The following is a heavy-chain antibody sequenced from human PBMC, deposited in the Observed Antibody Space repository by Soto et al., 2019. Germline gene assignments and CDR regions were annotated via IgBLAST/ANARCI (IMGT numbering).Heavy chain of an antibody. J-gene: IGHJ4*02. CDR1: GGSINNSSFY. Sequence: SETLSLTCTVSGGSINNSSFYWGWVRQPPGKRLEWIGSIYHSGSAYYNPSLKSRLTISVDTSKNQFSLNLSSVTAADTVLFFCAGRPLVGGIIPYYFDSWGQGTLVTVSS. D-gene: IGHD3-10*01. V-gene: IGHV4-39*01. CDR3: AGRPLVGGIIPYYFDS. CDR2: IYHSGSA.